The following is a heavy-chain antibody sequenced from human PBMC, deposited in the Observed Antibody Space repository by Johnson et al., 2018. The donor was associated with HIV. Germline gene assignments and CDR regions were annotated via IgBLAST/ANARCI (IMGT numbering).Heavy chain of an antibody. D-gene: IGHD6-13*01. CDR3: ARGGIAAKEPWRAFDI. CDR2: ISHDGSKK. J-gene: IGHJ3*02. CDR1: GFSFSPYA. V-gene: IGHV3-30*14. Sequence: MQLVESGGGVVQPGRSLRLSCAASGFSFSPYALHWVRQTPGKGLEWVAVISHDGSKKYYADSVEGRFTISRDNFKNTLYLQMNSLRAEDTAVYYCARGGIAAKEPWRAFDIWGQGTMVTVSS.